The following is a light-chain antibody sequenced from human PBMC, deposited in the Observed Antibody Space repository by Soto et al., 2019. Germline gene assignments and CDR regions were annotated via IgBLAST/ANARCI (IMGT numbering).Light chain of an antibody. V-gene: IGKV3-15*01. CDR1: QSVSYN. CDR2: GAF. J-gene: IGKJ4*01. CDR3: RQYKNWPPLT. Sequence: EIVMTQSPATLSVSPGETATLSCRASQSVSYNLAWYQQKPGQGPRLVIYGAFSRATGIPARFSGSGSGTEVTLPISSLQSEDFAVYYCRQYKNWPPLTFGGGTKVEIK.